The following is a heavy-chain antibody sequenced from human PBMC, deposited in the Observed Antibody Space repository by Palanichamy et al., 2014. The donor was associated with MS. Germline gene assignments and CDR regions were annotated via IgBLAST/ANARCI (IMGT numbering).Heavy chain of an antibody. CDR1: GYTFTSYG. CDR3: ARDRAYYYDSSGTLGGY. D-gene: IGHD3-22*01. Sequence: QVQLVQSGAEVKKPGASVKVSCKASGYTFTSYGISWVRQAPEQGLEWMGWISAYNGNTNYAQKLQGRVTMTTDTSTSTAYMELRSLRSDDTAVYYCARDRAYYYDSSGTLGGYWGQGTLVTVSS. CDR2: ISAYNGNT. J-gene: IGHJ4*02. V-gene: IGHV1-18*01.